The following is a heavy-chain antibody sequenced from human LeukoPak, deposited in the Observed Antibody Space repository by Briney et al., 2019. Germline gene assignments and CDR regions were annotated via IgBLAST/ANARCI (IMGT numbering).Heavy chain of an antibody. J-gene: IGHJ4*02. D-gene: IGHD3-22*01. V-gene: IGHV3-21*01. Sequence: GGSLRLSCAASGFTFRSYSMNWARQAPGKGLEWVSSISSSGTYIYHAYSVKGRFTISRDNAKNSLYLQMNSLRAEDTSVYYCALAIGRVVGTFDYWGQGTLVTVSS. CDR1: GFTFRSYS. CDR3: ALAIGRVVGTFDY. CDR2: ISSSGTYI.